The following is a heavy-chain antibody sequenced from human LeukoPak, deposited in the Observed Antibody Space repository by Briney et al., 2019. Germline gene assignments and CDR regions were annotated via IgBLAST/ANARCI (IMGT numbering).Heavy chain of an antibody. D-gene: IGHD1-26*01. CDR1: GYTFTSYG. Sequence: ASVKVSCKASGYTFTSYGISWVRQAPGQGLEWMGWISAYNGNTNYAQKLQSRVTMTTDTSTSTAYMELRSLRSDDTAVYYCARTYEEWDRYYYMDVWGKGTTVTVSS. CDR2: ISAYNGNT. J-gene: IGHJ6*03. CDR3: ARTYEEWDRYYYMDV. V-gene: IGHV1-18*01.